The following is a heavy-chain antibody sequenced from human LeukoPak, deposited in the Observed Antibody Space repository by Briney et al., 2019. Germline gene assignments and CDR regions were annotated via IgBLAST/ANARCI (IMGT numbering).Heavy chain of an antibody. D-gene: IGHD6-19*01. CDR1: GFTLIDYN. CDR3: ARGAAVALEL. V-gene: IGHV3-30*02. J-gene: IGHJ4*02. Sequence: PGGSPRLSCGASGFTLIDYNMHWVRQAPGKGLEYVAFIQFDGTTEYYTDSVKGRFTMSRDKSKNTLYLQMNSLRGGDTAVYYCARGAAVALELWGQGTLVTVSS. CDR2: IQFDGTTE.